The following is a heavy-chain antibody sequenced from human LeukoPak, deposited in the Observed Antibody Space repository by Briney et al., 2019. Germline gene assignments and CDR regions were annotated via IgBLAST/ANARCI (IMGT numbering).Heavy chain of an antibody. J-gene: IGHJ3*02. D-gene: IGHD3-22*01. CDR3: AGEPDHDSSGYKKDAFDI. CDR1: GFTFSDYY. Sequence: PGGSLRLSCSASGFTFSDYYMSWIRQAPGKGLEWVSYISSSGSTIYYADSVKGRFTISRDNAKNSLYLQMSSLRAEDTAVYYCAGEPDHDSSGYKKDAFDIWGQGTMVTVSS. CDR2: ISSSGSTI. V-gene: IGHV3-11*01.